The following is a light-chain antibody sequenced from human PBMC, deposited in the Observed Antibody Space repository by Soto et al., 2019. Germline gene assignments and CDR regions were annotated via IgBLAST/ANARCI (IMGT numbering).Light chain of an antibody. CDR2: GAS. Sequence: EIVMTQSPATLSVSPGERATLSCRASQSANSYLAWYQQKPGQAPRLLIYGASSRATGIPDRFSGSGSGTDFTLTISRLEPEDFAVYYCQQYDSSPKTFGQGTKVDIK. J-gene: IGKJ1*01. CDR3: QQYDSSPKT. CDR1: QSANSY. V-gene: IGKV3-20*01.